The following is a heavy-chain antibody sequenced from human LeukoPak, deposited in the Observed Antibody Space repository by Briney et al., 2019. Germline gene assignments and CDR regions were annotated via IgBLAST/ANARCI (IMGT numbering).Heavy chain of an antibody. CDR2: IKQDGSEK. D-gene: IGHD3-16*01. V-gene: IGHV3-7*03. CDR3: ARDGFGTGSN. CDR1: GLTFSNYW. Sequence: GGSLRLSCAASGLTFSNYWMDWVRQAPGKGLEWVANIKQDGSEKNYVDSVKGRFIISRDNAKNSLYLQMNTLRADGTAVYYCARDGFGTGSNWGQGTLVTVSS. J-gene: IGHJ4*02.